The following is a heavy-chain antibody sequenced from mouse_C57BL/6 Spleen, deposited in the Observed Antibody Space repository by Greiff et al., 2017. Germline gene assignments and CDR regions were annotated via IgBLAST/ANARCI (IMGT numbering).Heavy chain of an antibody. V-gene: IGHV14-2*01. CDR2: IDPEDGET. CDR3: APITTVVAKYFDG. Sequence: VQLQQSGAELVKPGASVKLSCTASGFNIKDYYMPWVKQRTEQGLEWIGRIDPEDGETKYAPKFQGKATITADTSSNTASLPLSSLTSEYTAVYYCAPITTVVAKYFDGWGTGTTVTVSS. D-gene: IGHD1-1*01. J-gene: IGHJ1*03. CDR1: GFNIKDYY.